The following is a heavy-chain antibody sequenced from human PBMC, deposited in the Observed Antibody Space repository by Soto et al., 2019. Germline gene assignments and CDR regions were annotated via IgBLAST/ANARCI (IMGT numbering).Heavy chain of an antibody. CDR2: ISYDGSNK. CDR3: AKQRQYYDSSLDY. Sequence: PGGSLRLSCAASGFTFSNYGIHWVRQAPGKGLEWVAVISYDGSNKDYADSVKGRFTISRDNSKNTLYLQMNSLRAEDTAEYYCAKQRQYYDSSLDYWGQGTLVTVSS. D-gene: IGHD3-22*01. CDR1: GFTFSNYG. J-gene: IGHJ4*02. V-gene: IGHV3-30*18.